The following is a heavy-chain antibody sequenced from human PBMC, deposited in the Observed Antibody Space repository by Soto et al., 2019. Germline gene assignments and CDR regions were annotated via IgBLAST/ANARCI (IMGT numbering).Heavy chain of an antibody. Sequence: SETLSLPRTVSDGSISSSSYYWGWNPQPPGKGLEWIGSIYYSGSTYYNPSLKSRVTISVDTSKNQFSLKLSSVTAADTAVYYCARNGYDFWSGYYAWFDPWGQGTLVTVSS. J-gene: IGHJ5*02. CDR3: ARNGYDFWSGYYAWFDP. V-gene: IGHV4-39*01. CDR1: DGSISSSSYY. CDR2: IYYSGST. D-gene: IGHD3-3*01.